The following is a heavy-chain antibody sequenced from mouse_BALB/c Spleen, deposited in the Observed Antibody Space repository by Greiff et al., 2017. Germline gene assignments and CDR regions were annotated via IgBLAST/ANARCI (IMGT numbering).Heavy chain of an antibody. J-gene: IGHJ4*01. Sequence: VQLQQPGAELVRPGTSVKISCKASGYTFTNYWLGWVKQRPGHGLEWIGDIYPGGGYTNYNEKFKGKATLTADTSSSTAYMQLSSLTSEDSAVYFCARSGYPHAMDYWGQGTSVTVSS. D-gene: IGHD3-2*02. CDR1: GYTFTNYW. CDR3: ARSGYPHAMDY. V-gene: IGHV1-63*02. CDR2: IYPGGGYT.